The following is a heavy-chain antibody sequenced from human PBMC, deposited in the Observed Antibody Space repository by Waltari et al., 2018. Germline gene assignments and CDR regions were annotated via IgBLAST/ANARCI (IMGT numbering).Heavy chain of an antibody. J-gene: IGHJ4*02. Sequence: EVQLVESGGGLVKPGGSLRLSCAASGFTFRIYSMNWMRQTPGMGLEWLASISSSGDNIKYSDSLRGRFTVSRDNAGDSLYLQMNSLTVEDTATYYCSRGITFVEAQDNDDYWGQGTLVTVSS. CDR1: GFTFRIYS. D-gene: IGHD3-16*01. V-gene: IGHV3-21*02. CDR3: SRGITFVEAQDNDDY. CDR2: ISSSGDNI.